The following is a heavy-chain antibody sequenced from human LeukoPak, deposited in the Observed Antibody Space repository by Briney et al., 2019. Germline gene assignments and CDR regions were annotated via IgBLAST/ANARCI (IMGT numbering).Heavy chain of an antibody. CDR1: GGSISSYY. J-gene: IGHJ6*02. CDR3: ARTIIIPRYYGFDV. V-gene: IGHV4-59*08. D-gene: IGHD3-10*01. CDR2: IYYIGST. Sequence: SETLSLTCTVSGGSISSYYWSWFRQPPGKGLEWIGNIYYIGSTNYNPSLKSRVTILVDTSKNQFSLKLSSVTAADTAVYYCARTIIIPRYYGFDVWGQGTTVTVSS.